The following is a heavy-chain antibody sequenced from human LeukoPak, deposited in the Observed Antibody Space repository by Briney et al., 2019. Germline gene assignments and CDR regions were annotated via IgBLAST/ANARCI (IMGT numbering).Heavy chain of an antibody. CDR3: ARDFRGSGWEPYYYYGMDV. CDR2: ISSSGSTI. J-gene: IGHJ6*02. D-gene: IGHD6-19*01. V-gene: IGHV3-11*01. CDR1: GFTFSDYY. Sequence: GGSLRLSCAASGFTFSDYYMSWIRQAPGKGLEWVSYISSSGSTIYYADSVRGRFTISRDNAKNSLYLQMNSLRAEDTAVYYCARDFRGSGWEPYYYYGMDVWGQGTTVTVSS.